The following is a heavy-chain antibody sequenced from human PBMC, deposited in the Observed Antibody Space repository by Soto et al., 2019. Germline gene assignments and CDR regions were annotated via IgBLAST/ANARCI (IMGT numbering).Heavy chain of an antibody. D-gene: IGHD2-15*01. Sequence: QVQLQESGPGLVRPSQTLSLTCSVSGASIYNGGYFWSWIRQSPGKCLEWIGHIHNSGSPNNNPSLKSRRTLCADTSMNQFALALTSVTAADTAMYYCARGSTTDKVDSWGQGILVTVSS. CDR3: ARGSTTDKVDS. CDR1: GASIYNGGYF. J-gene: IGHJ4*02. CDR2: IHNSGSP. V-gene: IGHV4-30-4*01.